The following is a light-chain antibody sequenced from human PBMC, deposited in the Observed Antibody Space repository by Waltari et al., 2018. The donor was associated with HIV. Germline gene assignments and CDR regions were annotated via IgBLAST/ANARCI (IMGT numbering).Light chain of an antibody. J-gene: IGLJ2*01. V-gene: IGLV2-23*02. Sequence: QSALTQPASVSGSPGQSITISCTGTSSDVGGYNLVSWYQQHPGKAPKLMVYEVSKRPAGVSNRFSGSKSGNTASLTIAGLQAEDEADYYCCAYAGSTTYVIFVGGTKLTVL. CDR1: SSDVGGYNL. CDR2: EVS. CDR3: CAYAGSTTYVI.